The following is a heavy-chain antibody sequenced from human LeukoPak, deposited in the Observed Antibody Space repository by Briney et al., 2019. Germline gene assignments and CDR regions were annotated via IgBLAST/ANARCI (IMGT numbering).Heavy chain of an antibody. D-gene: IGHD3-16*01. V-gene: IGHV5-51*01. CDR3: ARRPYDYAWGMGWFDP. CDR2: IYPGDSDT. CDR1: GYSFTSYW. J-gene: IGHJ5*02. Sequence: GESLKISCKGSGYSFTSYWIGWVRQMPGKGLEWMGIIYPGDSDTRYSPSFQGQVTISADKSISTAYLQWSSLKASDTAMYYCARRPYDYAWGMGWFDPWGQGTLVTVSS.